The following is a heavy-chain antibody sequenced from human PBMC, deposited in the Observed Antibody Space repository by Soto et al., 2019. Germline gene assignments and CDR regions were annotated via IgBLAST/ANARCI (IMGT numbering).Heavy chain of an antibody. V-gene: IGHV1-46*02. CDR2: INPRDGRT. CDR1: GYTFNDYY. D-gene: IGHD6-6*01. Sequence: QVHLVQSGAEVKQPGASVVISCQASGYTFNDYYIHWVRQAPGQGLEWMGIINPRDGRTYYAQKFQARVTWTGDAATSTAFMALSSLSSDDTAVFYCARALTEYDYWGPGTLVTVSS. J-gene: IGHJ4*02. CDR3: ARALTEYDY.